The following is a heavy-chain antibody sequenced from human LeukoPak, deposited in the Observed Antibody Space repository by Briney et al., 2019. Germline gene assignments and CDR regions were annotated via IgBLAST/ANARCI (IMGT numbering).Heavy chain of an antibody. V-gene: IGHV1-18*01. CDR3: ARVSSSSWYQLDY. CDR1: GYTFTSYG. J-gene: IGHJ4*02. D-gene: IGHD6-13*01. CDR2: ISAYNGNT. Sequence: ASVKVSCKASGYTFTSYGISWVRQAPGQGLEWMGWISAYNGNTNYAQKLQGRVTMIRDTSISTAYMELSRLRSDDTAVYYCARVSSSSWYQLDYWGQGTLVTVSS.